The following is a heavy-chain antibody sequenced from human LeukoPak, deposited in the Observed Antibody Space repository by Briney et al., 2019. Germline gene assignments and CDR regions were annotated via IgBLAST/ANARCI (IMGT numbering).Heavy chain of an antibody. J-gene: IGHJ3*02. Sequence: PSETLSLTCTVSGGSISSGDYYWSWIRQPPGKGLEWIGYIYYSGSTYYNPSLKSRVTISVDTSKNQFSLKLSSVTAADTAVYYCARTHYYDSSGYYHGIYAFDIWGQGTMVTVSS. CDR2: IYYSGST. CDR1: GGSISSGDYY. CDR3: ARTHYYDSSGYYHGIYAFDI. D-gene: IGHD3-22*01. V-gene: IGHV4-30-4*01.